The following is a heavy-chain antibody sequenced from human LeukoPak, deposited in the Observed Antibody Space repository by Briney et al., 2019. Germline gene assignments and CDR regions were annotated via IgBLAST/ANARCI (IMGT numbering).Heavy chain of an antibody. CDR3: ARSPAYSSGWYDDY. Sequence: SQTLSLTCTVSGGSISSDGYYWTWIRQHPGEGLEWIGYMYYSGSTYYNPSLKSRLTISVDTSKNQFSLKLSSVTAADTAVYYCARSPAYSSGWYDDYWGQGTLVTVSS. V-gene: IGHV4-31*03. CDR1: GGSISSDGYY. CDR2: MYYSGST. J-gene: IGHJ4*02. D-gene: IGHD6-19*01.